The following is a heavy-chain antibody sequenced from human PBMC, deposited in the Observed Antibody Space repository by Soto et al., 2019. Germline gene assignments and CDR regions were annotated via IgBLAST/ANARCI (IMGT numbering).Heavy chain of an antibody. CDR1: GGTFSSYA. CDR2: IIPIFGTA. CDR3: ARAYSSSSPHYYYYGMDV. J-gene: IGHJ6*02. V-gene: IGHV1-69*01. D-gene: IGHD6-6*01. Sequence: QVQLVQSEAEVKKPGSSVKVSCKASGGTFSSYAISWVRQAPGQGLEWMGGIIPIFGTANYAQKFQGRVTITADESTSTAYMELSSLRSEDTAVYYCARAYSSSSPHYYYYGMDVWGQGTTVTVSS.